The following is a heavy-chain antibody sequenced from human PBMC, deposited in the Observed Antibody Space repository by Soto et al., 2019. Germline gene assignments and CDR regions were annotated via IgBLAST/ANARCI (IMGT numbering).Heavy chain of an antibody. D-gene: IGHD6-19*01. CDR2: IYPSDSDT. CDR3: ARPKIAVAGIIGAFDI. CDR1: GYSFTSYW. V-gene: IGHV5-51*01. J-gene: IGHJ3*02. Sequence: PGESLKISCKGSGYSFTSYWIGWVRQMPGKGLEWMGIIYPSDSDTRYSPSFQGQVTISADKSISTAYLQWSSLKASDTAMYYCARPKIAVAGIIGAFDIWGQGTMVTVSS.